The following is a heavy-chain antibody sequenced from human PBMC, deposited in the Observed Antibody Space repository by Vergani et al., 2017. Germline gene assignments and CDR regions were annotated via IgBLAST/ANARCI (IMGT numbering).Heavy chain of an antibody. V-gene: IGHV4-39*01. Sequence: QLQLQESGPGLVKPSETLSLTCTVSGGSISSSSYYWGWIRQPPGKGLEWIGSIYYSGSTYYNPSLKSRVTISVDTSKNQFSLKLSSVTAADTAVYYCARVSLNIAVAINWGQGTLVTVSS. D-gene: IGHD6-19*01. J-gene: IGHJ4*02. CDR2: IYYSGST. CDR3: ARVSLNIAVAIN. CDR1: GGSISSSSYY.